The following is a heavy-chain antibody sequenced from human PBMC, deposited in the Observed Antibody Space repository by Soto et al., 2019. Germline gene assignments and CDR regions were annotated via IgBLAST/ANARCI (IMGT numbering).Heavy chain of an antibody. CDR3: ARDRGDYYDSSGYVGWFDP. Sequence: QVQLVQSGAEVKKPGSSVKVSCKASGGTFSSYAISWVRQACGQGLEWMGGIIPIFGTANYAQKFQGRVTITADESTSTAYMELSSLRSEDTAVYYCARDRGDYYDSSGYVGWFDPWGQGTLVTVSS. CDR2: IIPIFGTA. J-gene: IGHJ5*02. D-gene: IGHD3-22*01. CDR1: GGTFSSYA. V-gene: IGHV1-69*01.